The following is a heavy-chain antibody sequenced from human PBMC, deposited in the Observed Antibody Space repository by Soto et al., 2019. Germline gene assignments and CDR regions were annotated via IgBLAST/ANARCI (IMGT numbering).Heavy chain of an antibody. CDR1: GYSVSSNSAA. D-gene: IGHD2-2*01. CDR3: ARDAGADIVVVSAGNNWFDP. CDR2: TYYRSKWYN. Sequence: SQTLSLTCAISGYSVSSNSAAWNWIRQSPSRGLEWLGRTYYRSKWYNDYAVSVKSRITINPDTSKNQFSLQLSSVTAADTAVYYCARDAGADIVVVSAGNNWFDPWGQGTLVTVSS. J-gene: IGHJ5*02. V-gene: IGHV6-1*01.